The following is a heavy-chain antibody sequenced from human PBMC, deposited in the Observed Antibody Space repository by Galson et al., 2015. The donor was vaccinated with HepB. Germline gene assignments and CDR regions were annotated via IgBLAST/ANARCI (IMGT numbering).Heavy chain of an antibody. CDR1: GYSFTSYW. D-gene: IGHD2-15*01. J-gene: IGHJ5*02. CDR3: ARLGCGVWGGGSCYSSFWFDP. V-gene: IGHV5-10-1*01. Sequence: SGAEVKKPGESLRISCKGSGYSFTSYWISWVRQMPGKGLEWMGRIDPSDSYTNYSPSFQGHVTISADKSISTAYLQWSSLKASDTAMYYCARLGCGVWGGGSCYSSFWFDPWGQGTLVTVSS. CDR2: IDPSDSYT.